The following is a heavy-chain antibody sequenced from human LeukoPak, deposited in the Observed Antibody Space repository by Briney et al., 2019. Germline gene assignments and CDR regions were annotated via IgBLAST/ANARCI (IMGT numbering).Heavy chain of an antibody. J-gene: IGHJ4*02. V-gene: IGHV3-7*01. CDR3: ARRCYGDYYFDY. CDR1: EFTFSSYW. CDR2: IKQDGSEK. Sequence: SGGSLRLSCAASEFTFSSYWMSWVRQAPGKGLEWVANIKQDGSEKYYVDSVKGRFTISRDNAKNSLHLQMNSLRAEDTAVYYCARRCYGDYYFDYWGQGTLVTVSS. D-gene: IGHD4-17*01.